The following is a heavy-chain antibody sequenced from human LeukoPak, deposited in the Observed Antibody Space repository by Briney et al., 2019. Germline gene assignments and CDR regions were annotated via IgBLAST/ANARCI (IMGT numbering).Heavy chain of an antibody. CDR3: ARGEYYDFWSGYIPHSYYFDY. D-gene: IGHD3-3*01. J-gene: IGHJ4*02. V-gene: IGHV1-18*01. CDR2: ISAYNGNT. Sequence: ASVKVSCKASGYTFTNYGISWVRQAPGQGLEWMGWISAYNGNTNYAQKLQGRVTMTTDTSTSTAYMELRSLRSDDTAVYYCARGEYYDFWSGYIPHSYYFDYWGQGTLVTVSS. CDR1: GYTFTNYG.